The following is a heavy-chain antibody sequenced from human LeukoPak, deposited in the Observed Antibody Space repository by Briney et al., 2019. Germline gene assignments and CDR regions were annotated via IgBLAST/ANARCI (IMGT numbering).Heavy chain of an antibody. CDR2: INPMLDIA. CDR3: ARGIMVRGGSTDAFDI. D-gene: IGHD3-10*01. V-gene: IGHV1-69*02. Sequence: SVTVSFTSSGGTFTIYIINWVRQAPGQGLEWVGRINPMLDIANYAQKFQGRVTITADKSTSTGYMEMSSLRSDDTAVYYCARGIMVRGGSTDAFDIWGQGTMVTVSS. CDR1: GGTFTIYI. J-gene: IGHJ3*02.